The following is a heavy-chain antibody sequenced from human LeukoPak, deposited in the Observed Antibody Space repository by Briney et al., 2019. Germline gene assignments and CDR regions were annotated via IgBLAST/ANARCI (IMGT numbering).Heavy chain of an antibody. CDR2: ISGSGGST. CDR3: AKDRIALGGVIAQWDY. Sequence: GGPLRLSCAASGFTFSSYAMSWVRQAPGKGLEWVSAISGSGGSTYYADSVKGRFTISRDNSKNTLYLQMNSLRAEDTAVYYCAKDRIALGGVIAQWDYWGQGTLVTVSS. D-gene: IGHD3-16*02. CDR1: GFTFSSYA. J-gene: IGHJ4*02. V-gene: IGHV3-23*01.